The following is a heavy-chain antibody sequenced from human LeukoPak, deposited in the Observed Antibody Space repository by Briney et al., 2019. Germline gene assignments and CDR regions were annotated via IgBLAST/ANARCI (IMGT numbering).Heavy chain of an antibody. J-gene: IGHJ6*03. V-gene: IGHV3-48*01. D-gene: IGHD3-3*01. Sequence: QPGGSLRLSCAASGFTFSSYAMNWVRQAPGKGLEWVSYISSSSSTIYYADSVKGRFTISRDNAKNSLYLQMNSLRAEDTAVYYCARDSRTTIFGVVMYGDYYYYYMDVWGKGTTVTVSS. CDR2: ISSSSSTI. CDR3: ARDSRTTIFGVVMYGDYYYYYMDV. CDR1: GFTFSSYA.